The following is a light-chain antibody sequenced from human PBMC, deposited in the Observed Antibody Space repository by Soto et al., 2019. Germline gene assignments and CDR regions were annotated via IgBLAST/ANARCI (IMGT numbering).Light chain of an antibody. Sequence: EIVLTQSPGTLSSSPGERATLSCRASQSVSSSYLAWYRQKPGQAPRLLIYAASSRATGIPDRFSGSGSGTDFTLTISILEPEDFAVYYCQQYGSSSWTFGQGTKVEF. CDR1: QSVSSSY. CDR2: AAS. J-gene: IGKJ1*01. V-gene: IGKV3-20*01. CDR3: QQYGSSSWT.